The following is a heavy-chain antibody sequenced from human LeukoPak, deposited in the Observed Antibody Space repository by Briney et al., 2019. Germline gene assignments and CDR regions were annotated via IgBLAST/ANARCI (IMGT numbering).Heavy chain of an antibody. CDR1: GGPISSGSYY. CDR3: ARVDPYCSSTSCSFDY. D-gene: IGHD2-2*01. J-gene: IGHJ4*02. CDR2: IYTSGST. Sequence: SETLSLTCTVSGGPISSGSYYWSWIRQPAGKGLEWIARIYTSGSTNYNPSLKSRVTISVDTSKNQFSLKLSSVTAADTAVYYCARVDPYCSSTSCSFDYWGQGTLVTVSS. V-gene: IGHV4-61*02.